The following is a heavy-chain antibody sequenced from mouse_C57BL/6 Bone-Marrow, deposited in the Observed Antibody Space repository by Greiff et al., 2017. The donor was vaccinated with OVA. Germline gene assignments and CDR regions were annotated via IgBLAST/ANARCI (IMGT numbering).Heavy chain of an antibody. CDR1: GYTFTSYW. D-gene: IGHD2-4*01. Sequence: EVQLQQSGTVLARPGASVKMSCKTSGYTFTSYWMHWVKQRPGQGLEWIGAIYPGNSDTSYNQKFKGKAKLTAVTSASTAYMELSSLTNEDSAVYYCTKGLGIYDYDSWYFDVWGTGTTVTVSS. J-gene: IGHJ1*03. CDR2: IYPGNSDT. CDR3: TKGLGIYDYDSWYFDV. V-gene: IGHV1-5*01.